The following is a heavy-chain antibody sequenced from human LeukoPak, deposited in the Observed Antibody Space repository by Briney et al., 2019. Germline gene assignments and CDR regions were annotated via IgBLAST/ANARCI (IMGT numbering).Heavy chain of an antibody. CDR2: IYYSGNT. Sequence: SGTLSLTCTVSGGSISGHYWSWIRQSPGKGLEWLGYIYYSGNTAYNPSLKSRITISVDTSKNQFSLRLNSVTAADTAVYYCARETTALDYWGQGTLVTVSS. CDR3: ARETTALDY. J-gene: IGHJ4*02. D-gene: IGHD1-1*01. V-gene: IGHV4-59*11. CDR1: GGSISGHY.